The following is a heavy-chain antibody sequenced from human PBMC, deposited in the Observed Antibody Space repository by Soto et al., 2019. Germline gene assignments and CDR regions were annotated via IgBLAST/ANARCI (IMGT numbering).Heavy chain of an antibody. V-gene: IGHV1-46*01. CDR2: INPSGGST. Sequence: GASVKVSCKASGYTFTSYYMHWVRQAPGQGLEWMGIINPSGGSTSYAQKFQGRVTMTRDTSTSTVYMELSSLRSEDTAVYYCERETSSSWSDSYGMDVWGKGSTVTVS. CDR3: ERETSSSWSDSYGMDV. D-gene: IGHD6-13*01. J-gene: IGHJ6*04. CDR1: GYTFTSYY.